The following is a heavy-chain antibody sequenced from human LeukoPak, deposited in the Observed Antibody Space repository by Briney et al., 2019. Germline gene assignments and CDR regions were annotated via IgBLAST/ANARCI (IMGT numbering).Heavy chain of an antibody. Sequence: PGGSLRLSCAASGFTFNNYAMNWVRQAPGKGLEYVSAISSNGGSTYYANSVKGRFTISRDNSKNTLYLQMGSLRAEDMAVYYCARWVRSSYGAFLIGGQGTMVTVSS. J-gene: IGHJ3*02. V-gene: IGHV3-64*01. CDR3: ARWVRSSYGAFLI. CDR2: ISSNGGST. CDR1: GFTFNNYA. D-gene: IGHD3-10*01.